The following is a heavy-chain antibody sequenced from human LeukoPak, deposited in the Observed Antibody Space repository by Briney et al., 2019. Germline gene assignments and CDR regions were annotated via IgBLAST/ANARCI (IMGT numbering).Heavy chain of an antibody. Sequence: GGSLRLSCAASGFTFSSYAMHWVRQAPGKGLEWVAVISYDGSNKYYADSVKGRFTISRDNSKNTLYLQMNSLRAEDTAVYYCAKKVAHIVVVKNYFDYWGQGTLVTVSS. J-gene: IGHJ4*02. CDR1: GFTFSSYA. D-gene: IGHD2-21*01. V-gene: IGHV3-30-3*02. CDR2: ISYDGSNK. CDR3: AKKVAHIVVVKNYFDY.